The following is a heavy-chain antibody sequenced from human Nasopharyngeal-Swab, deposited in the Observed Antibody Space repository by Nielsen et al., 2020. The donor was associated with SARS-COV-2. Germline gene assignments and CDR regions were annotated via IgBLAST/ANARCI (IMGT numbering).Heavy chain of an antibody. CDR1: GFTFSSYG. D-gene: IGHD2-2*01. CDR3: ARAECSSTSCYGDYYYYYGMDV. J-gene: IGHJ6*02. V-gene: IGHV3-33*01. Sequence: GSLRLSCAASGFTFSSYGMHWVRQAPGKGLEWVAVIWYDGSNKYYADSVKGRFTISRDNSKNTLYLQMNSLRAEDTAVYYCARAECSSTSCYGDYYYYYGMDVWGQGTTVTVSS. CDR2: IWYDGSNK.